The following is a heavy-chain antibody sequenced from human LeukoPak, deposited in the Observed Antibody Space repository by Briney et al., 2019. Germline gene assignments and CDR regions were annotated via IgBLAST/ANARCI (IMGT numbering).Heavy chain of an antibody. Sequence: PGGSLRLSCVASGLTFNSHSMSWVRQAPGMGLEWVSVVSTNGDVTFYADSVKGRFTISRGNSKNTLFLQMNSLRAEDTAVYYCAKLSLSGRSQSADYWGQGTLVTVSS. D-gene: IGHD3-10*01. CDR2: VSTNGDVT. V-gene: IGHV3-23*01. CDR3: AKLSLSGRSQSADY. CDR1: GLTFNSHS. J-gene: IGHJ4*02.